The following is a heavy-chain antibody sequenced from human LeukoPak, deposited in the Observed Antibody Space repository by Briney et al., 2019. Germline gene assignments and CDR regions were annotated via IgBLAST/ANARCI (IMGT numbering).Heavy chain of an antibody. Sequence: SETLSLTCTVSGGSISSYYWSWIRQPPGKGLEWIGYIYYSGSTNYNPSLKSRVTISVDTSKNQFSLKLSSVTAADTAVYYCARGHLTRGGYMDVWGKGTTVTVSS. J-gene: IGHJ6*03. CDR1: GGSISSYY. CDR3: ARGHLTRGGYMDV. V-gene: IGHV4-59*01. D-gene: IGHD3-10*01. CDR2: IYYSGST.